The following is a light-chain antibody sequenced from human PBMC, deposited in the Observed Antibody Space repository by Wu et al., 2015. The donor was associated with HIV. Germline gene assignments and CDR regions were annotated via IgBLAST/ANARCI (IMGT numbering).Light chain of an antibody. CDR2: DAS. V-gene: IGKV3D-11*02. CDR1: QSVSSY. J-gene: IGKJ4*01. Sequence: EVVLTQSPGTLSLSPGERATLSCRASQSVSSYLAWYQQKPGQAPRLLIYDASNRATGIPARFSGSGPGTDFTLTISSLEPEDFAVYYCQQRSNWPFGGGTKVEIK. CDR3: QQRSNWP.